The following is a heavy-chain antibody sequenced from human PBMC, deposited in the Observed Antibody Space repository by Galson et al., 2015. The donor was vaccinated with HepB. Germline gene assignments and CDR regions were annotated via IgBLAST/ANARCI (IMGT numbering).Heavy chain of an antibody. Sequence: CAISGDSVSSNSAAWNWIRQSPSRGLEWLGRTYYRSKWYLDYAISVKSRITINTDTSKNQFSLQLNSVTPEDTAVYYCARAAIIVVLGSSYYGMDVWGQGTTVTVSS. J-gene: IGHJ6*02. CDR2: TYYRSKWYL. CDR3: ARAAIIVVLGSSYYGMDV. V-gene: IGHV6-1*01. D-gene: IGHD2-15*01. CDR1: GDSVSSNSAA.